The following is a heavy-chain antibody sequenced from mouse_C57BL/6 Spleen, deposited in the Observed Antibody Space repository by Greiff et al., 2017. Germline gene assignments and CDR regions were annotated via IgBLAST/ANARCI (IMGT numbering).Heavy chain of an antibody. CDR1: GYSITSGYY. CDR3: ARVDYGSSYYFDY. Sequence: EVKLVESGPGLVKPSQSLSLTCSVTGYSITSGYYWNWIRQFPGNKLEWMGYISYDGSNNYNPSLKNRISITRDTSKNQFFLKLNSVTTEDTATYYCARVDYGSSYYFDYWGQGTTLTVSS. J-gene: IGHJ2*01. CDR2: ISYDGSN. D-gene: IGHD1-1*01. V-gene: IGHV3-6*01.